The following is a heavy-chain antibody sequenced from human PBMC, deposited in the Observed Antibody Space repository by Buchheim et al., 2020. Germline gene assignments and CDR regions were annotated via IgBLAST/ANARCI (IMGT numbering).Heavy chain of an antibody. J-gene: IGHJ6*03. V-gene: IGHV3-7*01. CDR1: GFTFSSYW. Sequence: EVQLVESGGGLVQPGGSLRLSCAASGFTFSSYWMSWVRQAPGKGLEWVANIKQDGSEKYYVDSVKGRFTISRDNAKHSLYLQMNSLRAEDTAVYYCASGSSRYYYYYYMDVWGKGTT. D-gene: IGHD6-13*01. CDR2: IKQDGSEK. CDR3: ASGSSRYYYYYYMDV.